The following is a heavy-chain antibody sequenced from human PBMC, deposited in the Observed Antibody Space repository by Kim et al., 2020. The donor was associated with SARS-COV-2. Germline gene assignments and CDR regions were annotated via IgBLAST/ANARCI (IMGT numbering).Heavy chain of an antibody. D-gene: IGHD3-22*01. CDR3: AKGGLGWDYYDSSGHQNDAFDI. V-gene: IGHV3-23*01. J-gene: IGHJ3*02. CDR2: ISGSDGST. CDR1: GFTFGRYA. Sequence: GGSLRLSCAASGFTFGRYAMSWVRQAPGKGLEWVSVISGSDGSTYYADSVKGRFTISRDKSKNTLYLQMNSLRAEDTAVYYCAKGGLGWDYYDSSGHQNDAFDIWGQGTMVTVSS.